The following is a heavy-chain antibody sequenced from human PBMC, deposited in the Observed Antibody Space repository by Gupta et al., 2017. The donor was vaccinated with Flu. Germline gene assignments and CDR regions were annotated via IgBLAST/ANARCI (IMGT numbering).Heavy chain of an antibody. CDR1: GFTFTSSG. CDR2: MSQDGSVK. V-gene: IGHV3-7*01. J-gene: IGHJ4*02. CDR3: ARDCAYIALDY. D-gene: IGHD5-12*01. Sequence: EVQLVESGGSLVQPGVSLRLSCAASGFTFTSSGMTWVRQAPGKGLEWVANMSQDGSVKNCVDSVKGRSTISRDNAKTSLYLHMNSLGAEDTAVYFCARDCAYIALDYWGQGTLVTVSS.